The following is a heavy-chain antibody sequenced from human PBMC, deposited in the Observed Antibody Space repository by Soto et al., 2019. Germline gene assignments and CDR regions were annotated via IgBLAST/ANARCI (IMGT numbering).Heavy chain of an antibody. V-gene: IGHV3-30*18. CDR3: AKDGASYYYYGMDV. CDR1: GFTFSSYG. J-gene: IGHJ6*02. D-gene: IGHD3-10*01. Sequence: QVQLVESGGGVVQPGRSLRLSCAASGFTFSSYGMNWVRQAPGKGLEWVAVISYDGSNKYYADSVKGRFTISRDNSKNTLYLQMNSLRAEDTAVYYCAKDGASYYYYGMDVWGQGTTVTVSS. CDR2: ISYDGSNK.